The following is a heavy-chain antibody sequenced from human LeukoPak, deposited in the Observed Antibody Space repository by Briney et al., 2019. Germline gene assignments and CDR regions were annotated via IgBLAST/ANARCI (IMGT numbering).Heavy chain of an antibody. CDR1: GFTFSSYA. CDR3: AKGGERITMIVVVIFGDAFDI. J-gene: IGHJ3*02. D-gene: IGHD3-22*01. Sequence: GSLRLSCAASGFTFSSYAMSWVRQAPGKGLEWVSAISGSGGSTYYADSVKGRFTISRDNSKNTLYLQMNSLRAEDTAVYYCAKGGERITMIVVVIFGDAFDIWGQGTMVTVSS. V-gene: IGHV3-23*01. CDR2: ISGSGGST.